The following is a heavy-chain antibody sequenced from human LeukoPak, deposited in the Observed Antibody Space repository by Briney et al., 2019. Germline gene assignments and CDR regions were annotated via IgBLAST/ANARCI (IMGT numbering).Heavy chain of an antibody. D-gene: IGHD1-26*01. Sequence: SETLTPTCTVSGGSIGSHYWTWIRQPPGKGLEWIGYIYYSGSTNYKPSLKSRVTISVDTSKNQFSLKLSSVTAAETAVYYCARSPRLGRYGYGPWELPVSYFDYWGQGTLVTVSS. V-gene: IGHV4-59*08. CDR3: ARSPRLGRYGYGPWELPVSYFDY. CDR2: IYYSGST. J-gene: IGHJ4*02. CDR1: GGSIGSHY.